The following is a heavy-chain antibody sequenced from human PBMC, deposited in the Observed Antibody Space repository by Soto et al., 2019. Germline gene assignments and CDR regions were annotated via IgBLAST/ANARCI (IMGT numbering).Heavy chain of an antibody. V-gene: IGHV3-21*01. D-gene: IGHD3-9*01. CDR2: ITSGSDYI. CDR1: VFTFSSYT. Sequence: GSLRLSCAASVFTFSSYTMNWVRQAPGKGLEWVAFITSGSDYIYYADSVKGRFTISRDDANNSLFLQMSSLRAEDTAVYYCTREHVVTIFRRGQRGSFDNWSQGTLVTVSS. J-gene: IGHJ4*02. CDR3: TREHVVTIFRRGQRGSFDN.